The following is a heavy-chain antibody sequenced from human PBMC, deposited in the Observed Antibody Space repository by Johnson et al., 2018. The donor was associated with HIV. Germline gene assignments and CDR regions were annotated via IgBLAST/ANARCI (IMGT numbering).Heavy chain of an antibody. CDR3: ARARTVVIARPDAFDI. CDR2: ISYDGSNK. Sequence: QMLLVESGGGVVQPGRSLRLSCAASGFTFSSYAMHWVRQAPGKGLEWVAVISYDGSNKYYADSVKGRFTISRDNSKNTLYVQMNSLRAEDTAVYYCARARTVVIARPDAFDIWGQGTMVTVSS. V-gene: IGHV3-30*04. CDR1: GFTFSSYA. J-gene: IGHJ3*02. D-gene: IGHD2-21*01.